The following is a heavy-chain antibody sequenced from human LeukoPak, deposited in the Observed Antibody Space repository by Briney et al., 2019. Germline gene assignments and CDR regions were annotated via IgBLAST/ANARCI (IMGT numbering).Heavy chain of an antibody. CDR2: ISSSSSYI. J-gene: IGHJ1*01. D-gene: IGHD3-16*02. V-gene: IGHV3-21*01. CDR3: ARDLGYDYVWGSYRYKYFQH. Sequence: GGSLRLSCAASGFTFSSYSMYWVRQAPGKGLEWVSSISSSSSYIYYADSVKGRFTISRDNAKNSLYLQMNSLRAEDTAVYYCARDLGYDYVWGSYRYKYFQHWGQGTLVTVSS. CDR1: GFTFSSYS.